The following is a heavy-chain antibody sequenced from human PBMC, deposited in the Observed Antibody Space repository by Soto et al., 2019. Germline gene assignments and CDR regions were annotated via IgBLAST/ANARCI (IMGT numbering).Heavy chain of an antibody. CDR1: GGTFSKYA. J-gene: IGHJ6*02. D-gene: IGHD4-17*01. Sequence: QVQLVQSGAEVKKPGSSVKVSCRASGGTFSKYAVTWVRQAPGQGLEWMGVIIPLSGTPNYAQKFQDRFTITADESTSTVYRELSSLRSEDTAVYYCAKVGGKDYGDAPPVGGLDVWGQGTTVSVYS. V-gene: IGHV1-69*01. CDR2: IIPLSGTP. CDR3: AKVGGKDYGDAPPVGGLDV.